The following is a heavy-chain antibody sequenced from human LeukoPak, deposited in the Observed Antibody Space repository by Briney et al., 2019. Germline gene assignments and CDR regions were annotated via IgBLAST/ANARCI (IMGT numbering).Heavy chain of an antibody. CDR1: GFTFSSYE. Sequence: PGGSLRLSCAASGFTFSSYEMNWVRQAPGKGLEWVSYISSSGSTIYYADSVKGRFTISRDNAKNSLYLQMNSLRAEDTAVYYCARVGQWLVRDFDYWGQGTLVTVSS. D-gene: IGHD6-19*01. CDR2: ISSSGSTI. CDR3: ARVGQWLVRDFDY. V-gene: IGHV3-48*03. J-gene: IGHJ4*02.